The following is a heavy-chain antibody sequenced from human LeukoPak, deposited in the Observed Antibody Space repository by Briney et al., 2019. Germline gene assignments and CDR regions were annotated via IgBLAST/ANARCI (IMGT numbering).Heavy chain of an antibody. V-gene: IGHV7-4-1*02. CDR2: INTNTGNP. CDR1: GYTFSSYA. CDR3: ARMAYDFWSGYYFDY. Sequence: ASVKVSCKASGYTFSSYAMNWVRQAPGQGLEWMGWINTNTGNPTYAQGFTGRFVFSLDTSVSTAYLQISSLKAEDTAVYYCARMAYDFWSGYYFDYWGQGTLVTVSS. J-gene: IGHJ4*02. D-gene: IGHD3-3*01.